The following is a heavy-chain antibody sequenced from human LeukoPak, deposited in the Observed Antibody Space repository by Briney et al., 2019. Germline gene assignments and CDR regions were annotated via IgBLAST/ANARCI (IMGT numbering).Heavy chain of an antibody. CDR1: GGSISSSSYY. D-gene: IGHD2-2*01. J-gene: IGHJ5*02. CDR2: IYYSGST. Sequence: PSETLSLTCTVSGGSISSSSYYWGWIRQPPGKGLEWIGSIYYSGSTNYNPSLESRVTISVDTSKNQFSLKLSSVTAADTAVYYCARDCSSTSCPHNWFDPWGQGTLVTVSS. CDR3: ARDCSSTSCPHNWFDP. V-gene: IGHV4-39*07.